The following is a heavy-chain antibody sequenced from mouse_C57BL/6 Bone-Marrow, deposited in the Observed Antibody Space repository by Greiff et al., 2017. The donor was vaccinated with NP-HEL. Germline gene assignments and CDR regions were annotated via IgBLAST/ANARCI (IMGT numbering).Heavy chain of an antibody. CDR2: IDPSDSYT. CDR1: GYTFTSYW. Sequence: VQLQQPGAELVKPGASVKLSCKASGYTFTSYWMQWVKQRPGQGLEWIGEIDPSDSYTNYNQKFKGKATLTVDTSSSTAYMQLSSLTSEDSAVYYCARPNWDRYFDVWGTGTTVTVSS. D-gene: IGHD4-1*01. V-gene: IGHV1-50*01. J-gene: IGHJ1*03. CDR3: ARPNWDRYFDV.